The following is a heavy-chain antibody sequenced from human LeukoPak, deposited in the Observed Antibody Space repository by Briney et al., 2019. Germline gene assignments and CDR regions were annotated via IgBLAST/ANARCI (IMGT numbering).Heavy chain of an antibody. Sequence: PGGSLRLSCAASGFIFSNYDMNWVRQAPGMGLEWVSTISRSAGSTSYADSVKGRFTISRDNSKNTLYLQMNSLRAEDTAVYYCARGNSFDLWGRGTLVTVSS. D-gene: IGHD4-11*01. V-gene: IGHV3-23*01. J-gene: IGHJ2*01. CDR1: GFIFSNYD. CDR2: ISRSAGST. CDR3: ARGNSFDL.